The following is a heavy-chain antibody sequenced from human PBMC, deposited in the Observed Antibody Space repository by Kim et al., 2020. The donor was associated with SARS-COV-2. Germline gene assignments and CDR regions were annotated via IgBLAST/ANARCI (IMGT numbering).Heavy chain of an antibody. D-gene: IGHD6-13*01. Sequence: GGSLRLSCAASGFTFDDYAMHWVRQAPGKGLEWVSGISWNSGSICYADSVKGRFTISRDNAKNSLYLQMNSLRAEDTALYYCAKDSSSSWHYGMDVWGQGTTVTVSS. CDR3: AKDSSSSWHYGMDV. V-gene: IGHV3-9*01. CDR1: GFTFDDYA. CDR2: ISWNSGSI. J-gene: IGHJ6*02.